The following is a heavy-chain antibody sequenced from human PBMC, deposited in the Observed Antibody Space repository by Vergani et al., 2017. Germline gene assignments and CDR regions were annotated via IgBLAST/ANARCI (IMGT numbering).Heavy chain of an antibody. D-gene: IGHD6-19*01. Sequence: QVQLHESGPGLVKPSETLSLICSVSGVSMQSGSFYWNWIRQPAGKGLEWLGRIYTTGSTKYNPSLKSRVTMSMDTSKNQFSMKLNSVTAADTAVYYCAREEGSGSAWGLDFWGQGTLVTVSS. CDR1: GVSMQSGSFY. CDR2: IYTTGST. V-gene: IGHV4-61*02. CDR3: AREEGSGSAWGLDF. J-gene: IGHJ4*02.